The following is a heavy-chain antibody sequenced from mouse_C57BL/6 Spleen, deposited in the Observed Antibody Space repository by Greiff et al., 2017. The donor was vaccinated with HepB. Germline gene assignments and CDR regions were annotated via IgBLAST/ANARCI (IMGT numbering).Heavy chain of an antibody. CDR2: IDPNSGGT. D-gene: IGHD1-1*01. J-gene: IGHJ2*01. CDR1: GYTFTSYW. V-gene: IGHV1-72*01. Sequence: QVQLQQSGAELVKPGASVKLSCKASGYTFTSYWMHWVKQRPGRGLEWIGRIDPNSGGTKYNEKFKSKATLTVDKPSSTAYMQLSSLTSEDSAVYYCAKATTVVVGYYFDYWGQGTTLTVSS. CDR3: AKATTVVVGYYFDY.